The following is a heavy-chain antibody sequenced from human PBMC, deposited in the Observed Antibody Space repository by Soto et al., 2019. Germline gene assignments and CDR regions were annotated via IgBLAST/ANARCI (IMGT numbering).Heavy chain of an antibody. CDR2: IYHSGST. V-gene: IGHV4-4*02. Sequence: KPSETLSLTCAVSGGSISISNWWICVRQPPGKGLEWIGEIYHSGSTNYNPSLKSRVTISVDKSKNQFSLKLSYVTAADTDVYYCARGTRRARYYFDYWGQGEIVTVSS. J-gene: IGHJ4*02. CDR1: GGSISISNW. CDR3: ARGTRRARYYFDY.